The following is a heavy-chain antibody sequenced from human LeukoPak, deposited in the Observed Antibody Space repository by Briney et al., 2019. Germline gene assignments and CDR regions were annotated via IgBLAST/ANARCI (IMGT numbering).Heavy chain of an antibody. J-gene: IGHJ4*02. V-gene: IGHV4-31*03. CDR2: TYYSGST. CDR1: GGSISSGGYY. Sequence: TLSLTCTVSGGSISSGGYYWSWIRQHPGKGLEWIGYTYYSGSTYYNPSLKSRVTISVDTSKNQFSLKLSSVTAADTAVYYCARYGVIKNFDYWGQGTLVTVSS. CDR3: ARYGVIKNFDY. D-gene: IGHD3-16*02.